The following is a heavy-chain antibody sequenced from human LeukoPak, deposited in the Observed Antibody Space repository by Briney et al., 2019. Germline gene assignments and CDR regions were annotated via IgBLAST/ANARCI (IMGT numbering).Heavy chain of an antibody. J-gene: IGHJ4*02. V-gene: IGHV5-51*01. CDR3: ARHLFSSGYFHLDY. CDR2: IYPGDSDT. D-gene: IGHD3-22*01. Sequence: GEPLKISCKGSGYIFTTYWIAWVRQLPGKVLEWIGIIYPGDSDTRYSPSFQGQVTISADKSITTAYLQWSSLKASDTAIYYCARHLFSSGYFHLDYWGQGTLVTVSS. CDR1: GYIFTTYW.